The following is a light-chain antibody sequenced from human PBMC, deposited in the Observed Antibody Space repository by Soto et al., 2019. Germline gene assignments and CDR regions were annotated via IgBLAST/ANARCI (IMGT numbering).Light chain of an antibody. CDR2: GSS. CDR1: QTFSTSY. J-gene: IGKJ5*01. Sequence: EIVLTQSPGTLSLSPVERATLSCRASQTFSTSYLAWYQQKPGQAPRLLIYGSSSRATGIPDRFSGHGSGTDFTLTISRLEPEDFAVYYCQQYGGSPITFGQGTRLEIK. V-gene: IGKV3-20*01. CDR3: QQYGGSPIT.